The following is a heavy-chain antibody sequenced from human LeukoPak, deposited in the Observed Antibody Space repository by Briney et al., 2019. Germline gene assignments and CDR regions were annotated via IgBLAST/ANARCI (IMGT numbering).Heavy chain of an antibody. D-gene: IGHD6-13*01. J-gene: IGHJ6*03. CDR2: MNPNSGNT. CDR3: ARARSLGIAAAGTVWWGFTPTKYYTDV. Sequence: ASVKVSCKASGYTFTSYDINWVRQATGQGLEWMGWMNPNSGNTGYAQKFQGRVTMTRNTSISTAYMELSSLRSEDTAVYYCARARSLGIAAAGTVWWGFTPTKYYTDVWGKGTTVTVSS. V-gene: IGHV1-8*01. CDR1: GYTFTSYD.